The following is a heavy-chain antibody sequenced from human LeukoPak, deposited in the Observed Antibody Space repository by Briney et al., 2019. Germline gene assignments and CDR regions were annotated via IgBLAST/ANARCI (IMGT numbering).Heavy chain of an antibody. CDR2: IYYSGST. J-gene: IGHJ6*02. V-gene: IGHV4-59*12. CDR3: ARDGRYSSSWYHYYYYYGMNV. Sequence: SETLSLTCTVSGGSISSYYWSWIRQPPGKGLEWIGYIYYSGSTNYNPSLKSRVTISVDTSKNQFSLKLSSVTAADTAVYYCARDGRYSSSWYHYYYYYGMNVWGQGTTVTVSS. D-gene: IGHD6-13*01. CDR1: GGSISSYY.